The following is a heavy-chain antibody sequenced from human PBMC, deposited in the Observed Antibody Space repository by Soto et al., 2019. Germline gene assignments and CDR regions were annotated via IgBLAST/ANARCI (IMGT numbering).Heavy chain of an antibody. V-gene: IGHV4-34*01. CDR2: INHSGRT. CDR3: ARKKWFGSQDAFDI. CDR1: GGSFSGYF. Sequence: SETPSLTCAVYGGSFSGYFWSWIRQPPGKGLEWIGEINHSGRTNCDPSLKSRVTISVDTSKNQFSLELNSVTAAEMVMYYCARKKWFGSQDAFDIWGQGTMVTVSS. J-gene: IGHJ3*02. D-gene: IGHD3-10*01.